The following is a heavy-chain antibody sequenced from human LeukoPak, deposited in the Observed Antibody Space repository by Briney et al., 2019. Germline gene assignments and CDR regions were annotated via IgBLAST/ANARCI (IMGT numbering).Heavy chain of an antibody. CDR2: IYSGGST. CDR1: GFTVSSNY. Sequence: GGSLRLSCAASGFTVSSNYMSWVRQAPGKGLEWVLVIYSGGSTYYADSVKGRFTISRDNSKNTLYLQMNSLRAEDTAVYYCARAAYCGGDCFGALDYWGQGTLVTVSS. CDR3: ARAAYCGGDCFGALDY. V-gene: IGHV3-53*01. J-gene: IGHJ4*02. D-gene: IGHD2-21*02.